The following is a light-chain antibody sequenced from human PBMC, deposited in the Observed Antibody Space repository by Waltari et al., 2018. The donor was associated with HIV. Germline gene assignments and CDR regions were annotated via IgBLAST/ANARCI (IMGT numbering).Light chain of an antibody. CDR2: DAS. J-gene: IGKJ4*01. CDR1: QSVSSY. V-gene: IGKV3-11*01. CDR3: QQRSNWPPT. Sequence: EIVLTQSPATLSLSPGERATLSCRASQSVSSYLAWYQQKPGQAPRLLIYDASNGATGIPARFSGSRSGTDFTLTISSLEPEDFAVYYCQQRSNWPPTFGGGTKVEIK.